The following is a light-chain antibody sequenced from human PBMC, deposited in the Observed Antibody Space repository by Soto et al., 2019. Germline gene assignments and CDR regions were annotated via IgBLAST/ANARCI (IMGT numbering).Light chain of an antibody. CDR2: VAS. J-gene: IGKJ4*01. V-gene: IGKV1-39*01. CDR3: QQSFTTPLT. Sequence: DIQVTESPSSLSASVGDRVTITCRASQSIGRFLNWHQQKPGKAPNVLINVASTLRSGVPSRFSGSGSGTDFNLTINSLQPEDFATYFCQQSFTTPLTFGGGTTVDI. CDR1: QSIGRF.